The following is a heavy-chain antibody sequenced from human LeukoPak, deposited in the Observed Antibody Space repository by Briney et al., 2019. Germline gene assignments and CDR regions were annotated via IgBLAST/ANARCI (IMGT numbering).Heavy chain of an antibody. Sequence: PSETLSVTCAVYGGPFSGSYWSWVRQPPGKGLEWIGEINHSGSTNYNPSLTSRVTISVDTSKNQFSLKLSSVTAADTAVYYCARVPTSSWPSPDYWGQGTLVTVSS. V-gene: IGHV4-34*01. CDR3: ARVPTSSWPSPDY. CDR1: GGPFSGSY. J-gene: IGHJ4*02. CDR2: INHSGST. D-gene: IGHD6-13*01.